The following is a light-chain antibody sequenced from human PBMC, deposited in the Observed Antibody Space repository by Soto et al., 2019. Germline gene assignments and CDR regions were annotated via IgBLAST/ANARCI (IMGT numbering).Light chain of an antibody. J-gene: IGKJ4*01. CDR2: ATS. CDR1: QTVSSSH. Sequence: EIVLTQSPGSVSLSPGERVTLSSRASQTVSSSHLAWYQQKPGQAPRLLIYATSSRATGIPDRFSGSESGIDFTLTISRLEPEDFAVYFCQQCVSSPLTFGEGTKVEIK. V-gene: IGKV3-20*01. CDR3: QQCVSSPLT.